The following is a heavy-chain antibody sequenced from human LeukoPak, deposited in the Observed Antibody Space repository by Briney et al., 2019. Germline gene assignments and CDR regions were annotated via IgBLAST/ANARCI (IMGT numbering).Heavy chain of an antibody. Sequence: GGSLRLSCAASGFTFSSYAITWVRQAPGKGLEWVSTIGGSGITTYYADSVKGRFTISRDNAKNSLYLQMNSLRAEDTAVYYCARDHNWAFDYWGQGTLVTVSS. CDR2: IGGSGITT. D-gene: IGHD1-1*01. V-gene: IGHV3-23*01. CDR1: GFTFSSYA. CDR3: ARDHNWAFDY. J-gene: IGHJ4*02.